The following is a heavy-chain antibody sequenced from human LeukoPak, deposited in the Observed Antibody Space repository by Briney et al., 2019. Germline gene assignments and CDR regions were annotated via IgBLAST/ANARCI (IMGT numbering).Heavy chain of an antibody. CDR1: GYTFTSYA. CDR3: ATGGADVDYFDY. Sequence: ASVKVSCKASGYTFTSYAMHWVRQAPGQRLEWMGWINAGNGNTKYSQKFQGRVTITRDTSASTAYMELSSLRSEDTAVYYCATGGADVDYFDYWGQGTLVTVSS. V-gene: IGHV1-3*01. D-gene: IGHD3-10*01. J-gene: IGHJ4*02. CDR2: INAGNGNT.